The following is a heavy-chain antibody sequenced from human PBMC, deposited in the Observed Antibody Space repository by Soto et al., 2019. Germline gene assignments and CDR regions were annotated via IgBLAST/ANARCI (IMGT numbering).Heavy chain of an antibody. CDR2: IPYDGSNK. V-gene: IGHV3-30*19. CDR1: GIIFNGFG. CDR3: ARDREIVVVVAATPPGDY. Sequence: GGSLRLSCAASGIIFNGFGMHWVRQAPGKGLEWVAVIPYDGSNKYYADSVKGRFTISRDNSKNTLYLQMNSLRAEDTAVYYCARDREIVVVVAATPPGDYWGQGTRVTVAS. J-gene: IGHJ4*02. D-gene: IGHD2-15*01.